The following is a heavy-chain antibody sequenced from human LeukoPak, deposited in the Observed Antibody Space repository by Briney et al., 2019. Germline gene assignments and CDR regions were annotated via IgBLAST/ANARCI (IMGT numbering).Heavy chain of an antibody. CDR2: INPRGGST. CDR3: ARDPRDDTELYGMDV. CDR1: GYTFTSYY. J-gene: IGHJ6*02. D-gene: IGHD5-24*01. V-gene: IGHV1-46*01. Sequence: ASVKVSCKASGYTFTSYYMHWVRQAPGQGLEWMGIINPRGGSTSYAQKFQGRVTMTRDTSTSTVYMELSSLRSEDTAVYYCARDPRDDTELYGMDVWGQGTTVTVSS.